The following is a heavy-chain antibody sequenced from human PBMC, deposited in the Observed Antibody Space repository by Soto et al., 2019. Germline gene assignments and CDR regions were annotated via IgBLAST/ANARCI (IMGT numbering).Heavy chain of an antibody. V-gene: IGHV1-69*13. CDR1: GGTFSSYA. D-gene: IGHD2-21*02. CDR3: ARDRHIVVVTAPPYYGMDV. J-gene: IGHJ6*02. CDR2: IIPIFGTA. Sequence: VKVSCKASGGTFSSYAISWVRQAPGQGLEWMGGIIPIFGTANYAQKFQGRVTITADESTSTAYMELSSLRSEDTAVYYCARDRHIVVVTAPPYYGMDVWGQGTTVTVSS.